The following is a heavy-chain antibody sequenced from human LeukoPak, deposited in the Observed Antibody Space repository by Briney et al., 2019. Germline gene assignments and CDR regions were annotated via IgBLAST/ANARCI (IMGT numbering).Heavy chain of an antibody. Sequence: GGSLRLSCTVSGFTVSSNSMSWVRQAPGKGLEWVSFIYSDNTHYSDSVKGRFTISRDNSKNTLYLQMNSLRAEDTAVYCARRAGAYSHPYDYWGQGTLVTVSS. D-gene: IGHD4/OR15-4a*01. CDR1: GFTVSSNS. CDR3: ARRAGAYSHPYDY. CDR2: IYSDNT. J-gene: IGHJ4*02. V-gene: IGHV3-53*01.